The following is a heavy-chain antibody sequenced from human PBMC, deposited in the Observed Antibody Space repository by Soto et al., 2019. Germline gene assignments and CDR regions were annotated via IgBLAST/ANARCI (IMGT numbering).Heavy chain of an antibody. J-gene: IGHJ6*02. CDR3: ARGPGIEVAGRAYYHGMDV. V-gene: IGHV4-59*01. Sequence: XGTLSLAFTVSGGSISSYYWSWIRPPPGKGLEWIGYIYYSGSTNYNPSLKSRVTISVDTSKNQFSLKLSSVTAADTAVYYCARGPGIEVAGRAYYHGMDVWGQGTTVTVSS. CDR1: GGSISSYY. D-gene: IGHD6-19*01. CDR2: IYYSGST.